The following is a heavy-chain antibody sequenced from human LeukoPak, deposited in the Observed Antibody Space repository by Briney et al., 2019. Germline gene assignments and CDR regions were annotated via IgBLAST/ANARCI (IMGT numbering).Heavy chain of an antibody. CDR2: ISAYNGNT. CDR1: GYTFTSYG. J-gene: IGHJ5*02. V-gene: IGHV1-18*01. CDR3: AITLDADYSSSSWFDP. Sequence: ASVKVSCKASGYTFTSYGISCVRQAPGQGLEWMGWISAYNGNTNYAQKLQGRVTMTTDTSTSTAYMELRSLRSDDTAVYYCAITLDADYSSSSWFDPWGQGTLVTVSS. D-gene: IGHD6-6*01.